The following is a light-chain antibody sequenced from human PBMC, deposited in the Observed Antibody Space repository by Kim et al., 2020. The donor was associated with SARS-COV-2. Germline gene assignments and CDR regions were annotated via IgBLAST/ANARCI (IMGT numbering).Light chain of an antibody. Sequence: VSPGERATLSCRASQSVSSNLAWYQQKPGQAPRLLIYGASTRATGIPARFSGSGSGTEFTLTISSLQSEDFAVYYCQQYNNWPGTFGQGTKVVIK. CDR1: QSVSSN. CDR3: QQYNNWPGT. J-gene: IGKJ1*01. CDR2: GAS. V-gene: IGKV3-15*01.